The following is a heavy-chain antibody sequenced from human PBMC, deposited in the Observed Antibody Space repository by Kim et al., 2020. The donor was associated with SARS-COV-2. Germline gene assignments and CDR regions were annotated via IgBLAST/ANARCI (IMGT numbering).Heavy chain of an antibody. CDR2: INTDNGNT. CDR1: GYTFTNSA. D-gene: IGHD6-19*01. J-gene: IGHJ4*02. CDR3: ASRPGMAVAGLDF. V-gene: IGHV1-3*04. Sequence: ASVKVSCKASGYTFTNSAIHWVRQAPGQSLEWMGWINTDNGNTRYSQKFQGRVTVTRDTSASTAYMELSSLRSEDTAVYFCASRPGMAVAGLDFWGQGTLVTVSS.